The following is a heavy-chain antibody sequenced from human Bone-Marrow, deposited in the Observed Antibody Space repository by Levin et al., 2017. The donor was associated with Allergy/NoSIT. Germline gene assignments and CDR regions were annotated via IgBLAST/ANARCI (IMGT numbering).Heavy chain of an antibody. V-gene: IGHV3-30-3*02. J-gene: IGHJ6*02. Sequence: PGESLKISCAASGFVFSEFTMHWVRQAPGNGLEWVALISYDGSKKYYADSVKGQFTISRDNSKSTLYLQMSSLRVEDTAVYYCAKTGAKYYDFWSGSPVGYYYGMDVWGQGTTVTVSS. CDR1: GFVFSEFT. CDR2: ISYDGSKK. CDR3: AKTGAKYYDFWSGSPVGYYYGMDV. D-gene: IGHD3-3*01.